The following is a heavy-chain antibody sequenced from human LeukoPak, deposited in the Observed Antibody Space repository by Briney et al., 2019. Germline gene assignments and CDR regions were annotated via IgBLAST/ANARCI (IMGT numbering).Heavy chain of an antibody. CDR3: ARVEYSSSWSAFDI. CDR2: IYYSGST. V-gene: IGHV4-30-4*08. CDR1: GGSISSGDYY. Sequence: SQTLSLTCTVSGGSISSGDYYWSWIRQPPGKGLEWIGYIYYSGSTYHNPSLKSRVNISVDTSKNQFSLKLSSVSAADTAVYYCARVEYSSSWSAFDIWGQGTMLTVSS. D-gene: IGHD6-13*01. J-gene: IGHJ3*02.